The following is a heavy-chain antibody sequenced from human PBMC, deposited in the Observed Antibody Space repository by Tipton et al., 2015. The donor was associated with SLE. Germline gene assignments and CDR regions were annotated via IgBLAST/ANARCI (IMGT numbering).Heavy chain of an antibody. J-gene: IGHJ4*02. CDR1: GFTFSSYGR. D-gene: IGHD4-17*01. V-gene: IGHV4-4*02. CDR3: AKDYNHDNADYN. Sequence: SLRLSCAASGFTFSSYGRSWVRQPPGKGLEWIGEIHHSGSTNSNPSLKSRVTISVDKSKNQFSLKLSSVTVADTAVYYCAKDYNHDNADYNWGQGTLVIVSS. CDR2: IHHSGST.